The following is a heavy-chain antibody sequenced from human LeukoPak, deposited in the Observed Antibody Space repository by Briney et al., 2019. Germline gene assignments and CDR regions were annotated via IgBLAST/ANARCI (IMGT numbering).Heavy chain of an antibody. Sequence: GGSLTLSCAASGFTVISYYMSWVRQASWKGLEWVSVIYIGGITYYADSVKGRFTISRDSSKNTVYLQMNSLRAEDSAVYYCARGVDYYDTSRYWPYYFDYWGQGTPVTVSS. CDR2: IYIGGIT. V-gene: IGHV3-66*01. CDR1: GFTVISYY. D-gene: IGHD3-22*01. CDR3: ARGVDYYDTSRYWPYYFDY. J-gene: IGHJ4*02.